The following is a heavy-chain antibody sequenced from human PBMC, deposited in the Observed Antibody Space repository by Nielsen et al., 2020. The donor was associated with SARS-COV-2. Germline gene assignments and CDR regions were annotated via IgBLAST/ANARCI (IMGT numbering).Heavy chain of an antibody. D-gene: IGHD6-13*01. J-gene: IGHJ4*02. CDR1: GYTFTGYY. CDR3: ARGSITYSSSWPYFDY. CDR2: INPNSGGT. Sequence: ASVKVSCKASGYTFTGYYMHWVRQAPGQGLEWMGRINPNSGGTNYAQKFQGRVTMTRDTSISTAYMELRRLRSDDTVVYYCARGSITYSSSWPYFDYWGQGTLVTVSS. V-gene: IGHV1-2*05.